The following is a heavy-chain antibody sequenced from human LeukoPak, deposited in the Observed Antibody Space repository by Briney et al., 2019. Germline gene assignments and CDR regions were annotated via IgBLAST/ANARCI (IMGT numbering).Heavy chain of an antibody. V-gene: IGHV1-69*13. D-gene: IGHD2-15*01. CDR3: ARDPKYCSGGSCYYTDLAY. J-gene: IGHJ4*02. CDR2: IIPIFGTA. CDR1: GGTFSSYA. Sequence: SVKVSCKASGGTFSSYAISWVRQAPGQGLEWMGGIIPIFGTANYAQRFQGRVTITADESTSTAYMELSSLRSEDTAVYYCARDPKYCSGGSCYYTDLAYWGQGTLVTVSS.